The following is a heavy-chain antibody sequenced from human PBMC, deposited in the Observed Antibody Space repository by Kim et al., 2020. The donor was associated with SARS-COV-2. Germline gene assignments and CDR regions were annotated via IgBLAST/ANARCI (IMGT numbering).Heavy chain of an antibody. CDR3: ARASRTPHINIDS. V-gene: IGHV4-30-2*01. D-gene: IGHD2-21*01. Sequence: NPSLKGRITISEDMYTNQFSLRLKSVTAADTAVYYCARASRTPHINIDSWGQGTLVTVSS. J-gene: IGHJ4*02.